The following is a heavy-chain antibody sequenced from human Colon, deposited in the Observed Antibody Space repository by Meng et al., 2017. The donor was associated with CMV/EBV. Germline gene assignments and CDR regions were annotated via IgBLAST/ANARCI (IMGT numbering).Heavy chain of an antibody. J-gene: IGHJ4*02. CDR3: ARGGSGYCTGTSCYEAFDY. V-gene: IGHV1-18*01. D-gene: IGHD2-2*01. CDR2: MSTYSGDT. Sequence: FTSYGISWVRQAPGQGPEWMGWMSTYSGDTDYSQKFQGRVFMTRDTSTNTAFLELGSLRSDDTAVYYCARGGSGYCTGTSCYEAFDYWGQGTLVTVSS. CDR1: FTSYG.